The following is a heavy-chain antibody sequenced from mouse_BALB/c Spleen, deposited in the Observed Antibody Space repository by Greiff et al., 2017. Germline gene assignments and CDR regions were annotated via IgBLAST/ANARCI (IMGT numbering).Heavy chain of an antibody. V-gene: IGHV1-74*01. D-gene: IGHD1-1*01. J-gene: IGHJ3*01. CDR3: ALLRDAWFAY. CDR1: GYTFTSYW. Sequence: VQLQQPGAELVRPGASVKLSCKASGYTFTSYWMNWVKQRPEQGLEWIGRIDPYDSDTHYNQKFKDKAILTVDKSSSTAYMQLSSLTSEDSAVYYYALLRDAWFAYWGQGTLVTVSA. CDR2: IDPYDSDT.